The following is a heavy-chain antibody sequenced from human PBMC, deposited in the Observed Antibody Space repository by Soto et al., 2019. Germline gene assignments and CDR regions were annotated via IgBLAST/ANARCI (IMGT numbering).Heavy chain of an antibody. CDR3: AKLGTMGVFDN. CDR1: GFTFSSYA. Sequence: GALGLSCAASGFTFSSYAMSWVRQAPGEGLEWLAGITFRGDNTYYADSVKGRFTLSRDNSRNRLDLQMNSLKVEDTALYYCAKLGTMGVFDNWGQGTLVTVYS. J-gene: IGHJ4*02. V-gene: IGHV3-23*01. D-gene: IGHD1-1*01. CDR2: ITFRGDNT.